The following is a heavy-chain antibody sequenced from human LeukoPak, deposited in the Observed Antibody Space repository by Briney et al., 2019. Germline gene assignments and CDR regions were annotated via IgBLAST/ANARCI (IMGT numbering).Heavy chain of an antibody. D-gene: IGHD1-26*01. CDR2: ISGSGGST. CDR3: SKAPYSGAYYFDC. CDR1: GFTFSSYV. Sequence: PGGSLRLSCAASGFTFSSYVMSWVRQAPGKGLEWVSVISGSGGSTYYADSVKGRFTISRDNSKNTLYLQMNSLRAEDTAVYYCSKAPYSGAYYFDCWGQGTLVTVSP. J-gene: IGHJ4*02. V-gene: IGHV3-23*01.